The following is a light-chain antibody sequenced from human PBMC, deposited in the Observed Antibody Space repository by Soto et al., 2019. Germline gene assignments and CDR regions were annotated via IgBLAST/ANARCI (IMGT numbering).Light chain of an antibody. Sequence: QSALTQPAAVSGSPGQSITISCTGTSSDVGGYNYVSWYQQHTGKAPKLMIYEVSNRPSGVSNRFSGSKSGNTASLTISGLQAEDEADYYCSSYTSISPYVFGTVTKLTVL. V-gene: IGLV2-14*01. J-gene: IGLJ1*01. CDR1: SSDVGGYNY. CDR2: EVS. CDR3: SSYTSISPYV.